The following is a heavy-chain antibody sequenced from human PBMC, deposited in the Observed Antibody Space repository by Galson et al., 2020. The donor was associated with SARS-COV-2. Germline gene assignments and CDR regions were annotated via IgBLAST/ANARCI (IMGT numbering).Heavy chain of an antibody. V-gene: IGHV3-7*03. CDR2: IKQDGSEK. CDR3: ARVRGYYYGMDV. CDR1: GFTFSSYW. J-gene: IGHJ6*02. Sequence: GSLKISCAASGFTFSSYWMSWVRQAPGKGLEWVANIKQDGSEKYYVDSVKGRFTISRDNAKNSLYLQMNSLRAEDTAVYYCARVRGYYYGMDVWGQGTTVTVSS.